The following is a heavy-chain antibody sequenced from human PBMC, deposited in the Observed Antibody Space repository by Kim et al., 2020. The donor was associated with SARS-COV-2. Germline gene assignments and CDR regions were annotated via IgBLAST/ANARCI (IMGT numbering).Heavy chain of an antibody. D-gene: IGHD3-10*01. J-gene: IGHJ6*02. V-gene: IGHV4-59*01. CDR3: ARDNTVWFGGKYYYYGMDV. CDR2: IYYSGST. CDR1: GGSISSYY. Sequence: SETLSLTCTVSGGSISSYYWSWIRQPPGKGLEWIGYIYYSGSTNYNPSLKSRVTISVDTSKNQFSLKLSSVTAADTAVYYCARDNTVWFGGKYYYYGMDVWGQGTTVTVSS.